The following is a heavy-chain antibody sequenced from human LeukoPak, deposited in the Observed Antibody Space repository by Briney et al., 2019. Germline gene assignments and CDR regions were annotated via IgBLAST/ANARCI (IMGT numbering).Heavy chain of an antibody. V-gene: IGHV1-8*01. D-gene: IGHD3-3*01. CDR3: ARALPKREILKYSDFWSGNNVNNNWFDP. J-gene: IGHJ5*02. CDR1: GDTFTSYD. CDR2: MDSNSGNT. Sequence: ASVKVSCKASGDTFTSYDINWVRQATGQGLEWMGWMDSNSGNTGYAQKFQGRVTMTRNTSISTAYMELSSLRSEDTAVYYCARALPKREILKYSDFWSGNNVNNNWFDPWGQGTLVTVSS.